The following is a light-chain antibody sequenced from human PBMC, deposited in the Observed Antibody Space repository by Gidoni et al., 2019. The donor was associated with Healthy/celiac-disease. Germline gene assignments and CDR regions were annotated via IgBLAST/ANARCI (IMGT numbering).Light chain of an antibody. CDR3: QVWDSSSDLYWV. Sequence: SYVLTQPPSVAVAPGQTARITCGGNNIGSKSVHWYQQKPGQAPVLVVYADSDRPSGIPERFSGSNSGNTATLTISRVEAGDEADYYCQVWDSSSDLYWVFGGGTKLTVL. CDR2: ADS. CDR1: NIGSKS. V-gene: IGLV3-21*02. J-gene: IGLJ3*02.